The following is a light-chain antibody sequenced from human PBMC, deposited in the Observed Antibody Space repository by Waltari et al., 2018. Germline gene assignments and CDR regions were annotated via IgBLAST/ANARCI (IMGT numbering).Light chain of an antibody. CDR3: SSYAGSNNWV. CDR2: EVS. Sequence: QSALTQPPSASGSPGQSVTIPCTGTSSDVGGYNYVAWYQQHPGNAPNLMIYEVSKRPSGVPDRFSGSKSGNTASLTVSGLQAEDEADYYCSSYAGSNNWVFGGGTKLTVL. J-gene: IGLJ2*01. V-gene: IGLV2-8*01. CDR1: SSDVGGYNY.